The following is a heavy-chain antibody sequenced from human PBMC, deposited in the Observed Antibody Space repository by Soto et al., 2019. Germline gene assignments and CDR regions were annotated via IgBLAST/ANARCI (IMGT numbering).Heavy chain of an antibody. CDR2: IWYDGSNK. D-gene: IGHD1-20*01. J-gene: IGHJ3*02. V-gene: IGHV3-33*01. Sequence: HPGGSLRLSCAASGFTFSSYGMHWVRQAPGKGLEWVAVIWYDGSNKYYADSVKGRFTISRDNSKNTLYLQMNSLRAEDTAVYYCARDSGITGTRDAFDIWGQGTMVTVSS. CDR1: GFTFSSYG. CDR3: ARDSGITGTRDAFDI.